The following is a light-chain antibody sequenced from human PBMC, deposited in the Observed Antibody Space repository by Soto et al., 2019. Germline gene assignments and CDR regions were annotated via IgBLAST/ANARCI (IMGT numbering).Light chain of an antibody. CDR2: GAS. CDR1: QSINSRY. J-gene: IGKJ3*01. Sequence: EIVLTQSPGTLSLSPGERATLSCRASQSINSRYLAWYQQKPGQAPRLLIYGASSRATGIPDRFSGSGSGTDFTLTISRLEPDDFAVYYCQQFGSSPGFTFGPGTKVDIK. CDR3: QQFGSSPGFT. V-gene: IGKV3-20*01.